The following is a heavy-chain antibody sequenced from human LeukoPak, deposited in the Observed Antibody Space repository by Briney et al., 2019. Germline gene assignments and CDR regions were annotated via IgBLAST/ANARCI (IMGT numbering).Heavy chain of an antibody. CDR3: ARMGVAAANTLHAFDF. CDR2: ISGDGGST. D-gene: IGHD6-13*01. V-gene: IGHV3-64*01. J-gene: IGHJ3*01. Sequence: GGSLRLSCAASGFTFSSYSMHWVRQAPGKGLEYVSAISGDGGSTYYGNSVKARFTVSRDNSKNTLYLQMGSLRAEDMAVYFCARMGVAAANTLHAFDFWGQGTMVTVSS. CDR1: GFTFSSYS.